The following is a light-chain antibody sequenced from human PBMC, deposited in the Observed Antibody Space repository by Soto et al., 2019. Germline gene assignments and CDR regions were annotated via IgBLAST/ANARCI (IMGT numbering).Light chain of an antibody. J-gene: IGKJ3*01. CDR2: DAS. V-gene: IGKV3-11*01. Sequence: MSQSPATLSVSPGERVTLSCRASQNIHNHMSWFLQKPGQTPRLLIYDASNRATGIPARFSGSGSGTDFTLTISSLEPEDFAVYYCQQRSNWPPVFTFGPGTKV. CDR1: QNIHNH. CDR3: QQRSNWPPVFT.